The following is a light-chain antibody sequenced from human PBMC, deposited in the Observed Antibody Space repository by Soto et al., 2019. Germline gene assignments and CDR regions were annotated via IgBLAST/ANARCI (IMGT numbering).Light chain of an antibody. CDR3: QQYNSYSPT. Sequence: DIQMTQSPSTLSASIGDRVVINCRASESISSWLAWYQQKPGKAPKLLIYDVSSLESGVPSRFSGSGSGTEFTLTISSLQPDDFATYYCQQYNSYSPTFGQGTKVDI. J-gene: IGKJ1*01. V-gene: IGKV1-5*01. CDR2: DVS. CDR1: ESISSW.